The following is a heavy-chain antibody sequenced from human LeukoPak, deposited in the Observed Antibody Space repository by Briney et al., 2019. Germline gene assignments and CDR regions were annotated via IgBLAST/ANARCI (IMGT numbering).Heavy chain of an antibody. V-gene: IGHV3-33*01. Sequence: GGSLRLSCAASGFAFGIYGMRWLRQAPGKGLEWVAFIWSDGTKEFYADSVKGRFTISRDNSNNTVYLHMNSLKAEDTALYYCVRDRNNNYFDYWGQGTLLTVSS. J-gene: IGHJ4*02. D-gene: IGHD1-14*01. CDR1: GFAFGIYG. CDR3: VRDRNNNYFDY. CDR2: IWSDGTKE.